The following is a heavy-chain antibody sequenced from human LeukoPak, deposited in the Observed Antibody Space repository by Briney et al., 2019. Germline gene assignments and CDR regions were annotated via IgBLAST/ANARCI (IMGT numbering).Heavy chain of an antibody. CDR2: IYYSGST. Sequence: RPSETLSLTCTVSGGSISSYYWSWIRQPPGKGLEWIGYIYYSGSTNYNPSLKSRVTISVDTSKNQFSLKLSSMTAADTAVYYCARESIMATIWGAFDIWGQGTMVIVSS. CDR1: GGSISSYY. CDR3: ARESIMATIWGAFDI. V-gene: IGHV4-59*01. J-gene: IGHJ3*02. D-gene: IGHD5-24*01.